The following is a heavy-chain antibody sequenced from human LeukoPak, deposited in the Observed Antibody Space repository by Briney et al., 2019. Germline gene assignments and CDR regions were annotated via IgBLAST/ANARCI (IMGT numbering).Heavy chain of an antibody. V-gene: IGHV1-69*01. CDR1: GGTFSSYA. Sequence: SVKVSCKASGGTFSSYAISWVRQAPGQGLEWMGGIIPIFGTANYAQKFQGRVTITADESTSTAYMELSSLRSEDTAVYYCARDGRAGEDGYNKVRDAFDIWGQGTMVTVSS. D-gene: IGHD5-24*01. CDR3: ARDGRAGEDGYNKVRDAFDI. CDR2: IIPIFGTA. J-gene: IGHJ3*02.